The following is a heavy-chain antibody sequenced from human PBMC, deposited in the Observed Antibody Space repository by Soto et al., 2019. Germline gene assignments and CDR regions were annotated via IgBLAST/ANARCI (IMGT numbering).Heavy chain of an antibody. CDR2: IYHSGST. J-gene: IGHJ4*02. CDR3: ASINAAAGTYFDY. D-gene: IGHD6-13*01. V-gene: IGHV4-4*02. Sequence: ASETLSLTCAVSGGSISSSNWWSWVRQPPGKGLEWIGEIYHSGSTNYNPSLKSRVTISVDKSKNQFSLKLSSVTAADTAVYYCASINAAAGTYFDYWGQGTLVTVSS. CDR1: GGSISSSNW.